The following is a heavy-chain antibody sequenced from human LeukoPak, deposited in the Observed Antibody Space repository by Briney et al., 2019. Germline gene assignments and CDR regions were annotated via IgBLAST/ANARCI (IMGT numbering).Heavy chain of an antibody. CDR3: ARKASTMGSRYYYMDV. CDR1: GFTFSSYA. V-gene: IGHV3-23*01. CDR2: ISGSGGST. Sequence: GGSLRLSCAASGFTFSSYAMSWVRQAPGKGLEWVSAISGSGGSTYYADSVKGRFTISRDNSKNTLYLQMNSLRAEDTALYHCARKASTMGSRYYYMDVWGKGTTVTVSS. J-gene: IGHJ6*03. D-gene: IGHD5/OR15-5a*01.